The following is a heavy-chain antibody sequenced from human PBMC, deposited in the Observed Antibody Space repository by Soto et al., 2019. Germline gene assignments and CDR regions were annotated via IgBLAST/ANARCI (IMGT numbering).Heavy chain of an antibody. CDR2: ISWNSGSI. J-gene: IGHJ3*02. Sequence: GGSLRLSCAASGFTFDDYAMHWVRQAPGKGLEWVSGISWNSGSIGYADSVKGRFTISRDNAKNSLYLQMNSLRAEDTALYYCAKAHCTNGVCYSGAFDIWGQGTMVTVSS. CDR1: GFTFDDYA. V-gene: IGHV3-9*01. CDR3: AKAHCTNGVCYSGAFDI. D-gene: IGHD2-8*01.